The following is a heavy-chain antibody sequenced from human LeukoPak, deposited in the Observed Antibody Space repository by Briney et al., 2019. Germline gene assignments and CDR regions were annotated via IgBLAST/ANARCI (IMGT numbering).Heavy chain of an antibody. J-gene: IGHJ2*01. CDR3: ARYFSDTDWYFDL. CDR1: GGSFSDYY. D-gene: IGHD5-18*01. V-gene: IGHV3-11*01. CDR2: ISYSGSTI. Sequence: LSLTCAVYGGSFSDYYMSWLRQAPGKGLEWVSYISYSGSTIYYADSVKGRFTISRDNAKNSLYLQMNSLRAEDTAVYYCARYFSDTDWYFDLWGRGTLVTVSS.